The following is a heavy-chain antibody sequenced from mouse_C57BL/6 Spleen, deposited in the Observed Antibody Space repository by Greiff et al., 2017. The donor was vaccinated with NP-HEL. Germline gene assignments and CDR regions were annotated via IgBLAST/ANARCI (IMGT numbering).Heavy chain of an antibody. CDR3: ARWGPLDY. V-gene: IGHV1-69*01. CDR2: IDPSDSYT. CDR1: GYTFTSYW. J-gene: IGHJ2*01. Sequence: QVQLQQPGAELVMPGASVKLSCKASGYTFTSYWMHWVKQRPGQGLAWIGEIDPSDSYTNYNQKFKGKSTLTVDKSSSTAYMQLSSLTSEDSAVYYCARWGPLDYWGQGTTLTVSS.